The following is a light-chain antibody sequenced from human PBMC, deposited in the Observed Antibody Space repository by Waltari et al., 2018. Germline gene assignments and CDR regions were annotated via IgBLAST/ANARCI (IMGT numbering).Light chain of an antibody. J-gene: IGLJ3*02. CDR3: SSFTTASTLV. Sequence: SALTQPASVSGSPGPSITISCTGTSSASGSYTYVAWYQQDSDTFPQLSLYEVNNRPSGVPDSCSGSKSGNTASLTISRLQAEDEADYYCSSFTTASTLVFGGGTKLTVL. V-gene: IGLV2-14*01. CDR2: EVN. CDR1: SSASGSYTY.